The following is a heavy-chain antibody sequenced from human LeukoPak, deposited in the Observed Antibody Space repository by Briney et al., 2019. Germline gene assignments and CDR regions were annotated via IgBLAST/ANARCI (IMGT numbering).Heavy chain of an antibody. V-gene: IGHV3-21*01. CDR3: AREIPSGSYAPDY. CDR1: GFTFSSYS. J-gene: IGHJ4*02. D-gene: IGHD1-26*01. Sequence: GGSLRLSCAASGFTFSSYSMNWVRQAPGKGLEWVSYISRSSNSMYYADSVKGRFTTSRDNAKNSLYLQMSSLRPEDTAMYYCAREIPSGSYAPDYWGQGTLVTVSS. CDR2: ISRSSNSM.